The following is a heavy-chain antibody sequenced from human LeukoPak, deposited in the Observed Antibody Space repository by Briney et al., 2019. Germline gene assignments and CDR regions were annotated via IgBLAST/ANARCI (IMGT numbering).Heavy chain of an antibody. Sequence: PSQTLSLTCTVSGGSISSGGYYWSWIRQPPGKGLEWIGYIYHSGSTYYNPSLKSRVTISVDRSKNQFSLKLSSVTAADTAVYYCARGGGILGGGFDYWGQGTLVTVSS. D-gene: IGHD1-26*01. J-gene: IGHJ4*02. CDR2: IYHSGST. CDR1: GGSISSGGYY. V-gene: IGHV4-30-2*01. CDR3: ARGGGILGGGFDY.